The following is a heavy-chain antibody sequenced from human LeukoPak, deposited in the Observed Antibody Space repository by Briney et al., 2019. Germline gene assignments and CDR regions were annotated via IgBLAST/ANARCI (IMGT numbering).Heavy chain of an antibody. Sequence: SETLSLTCTVSGGSISSGSYYWSWIRQPPGKGLEWIGYIYYSGSTNYNPSLKSRVTISVDTSKNQFSLKLSSVTAADTAVYYCARWNYYDSSGPAGWFDPWGQGTLVTVSS. CDR3: ARWNYYDSSGPAGWFDP. CDR2: IYYSGST. CDR1: GGSISSGSYY. V-gene: IGHV4-61*01. D-gene: IGHD3-22*01. J-gene: IGHJ5*02.